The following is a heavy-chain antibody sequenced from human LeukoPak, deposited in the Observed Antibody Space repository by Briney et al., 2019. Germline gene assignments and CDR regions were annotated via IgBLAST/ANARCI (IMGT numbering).Heavy chain of an antibody. CDR2: IIPIFGTA. J-gene: IGHJ4*02. V-gene: IGHV1-69*01. CDR1: GGTFSSYA. Sequence: SVKVSCKASGGTFSSYAISWVRQAPGQGLERMGGIIPIFGTANYAQKFQGRVTITADESTSTAYMELSSLRSEDTAVYYCAREGACSSTSCYADYWGQGTLVTVSS. D-gene: IGHD2-2*01. CDR3: AREGACSSTSCYADY.